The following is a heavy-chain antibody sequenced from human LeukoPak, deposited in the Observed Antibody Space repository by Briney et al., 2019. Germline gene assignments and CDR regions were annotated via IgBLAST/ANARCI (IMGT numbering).Heavy chain of an antibody. CDR3: ARGSKRTYDY. V-gene: IGHV3-23*01. Sequence: GGSLRLSCVASGFTFSNSVMTWVRQAPGKGLEWVSSILGTGDYTYFAHSVKGRFTISRDNSKTTLYLQMNSLRAGATAIYDCARGSKRTYDYWGQGTLVTVSS. CDR2: ILGTGDYT. CDR1: GFTFSNSV. J-gene: IGHJ4*02.